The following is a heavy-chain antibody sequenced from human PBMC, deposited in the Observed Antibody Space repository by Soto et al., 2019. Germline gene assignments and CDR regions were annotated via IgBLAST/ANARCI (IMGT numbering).Heavy chain of an antibody. D-gene: IGHD1-20*01. V-gene: IGHV5-51*01. CDR2: IYPGDSET. Sequence: PGESLKISCKGSGYTFTNNWIGWVRQMPGKGLEWMGIIYPGDSETRYSPSFQGQVTISADRSTAYLQWSSLKASDTAIYYCARHGCWDYKSWYFEFWGRGTLVTVSS. CDR1: GYTFTNNW. CDR3: ARHGCWDYKSWYFEF. J-gene: IGHJ2*01.